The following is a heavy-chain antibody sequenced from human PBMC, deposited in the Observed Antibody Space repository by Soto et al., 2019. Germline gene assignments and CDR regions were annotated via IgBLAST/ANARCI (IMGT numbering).Heavy chain of an antibody. CDR1: GFTFNDYA. CDR3: AKLGSSAWSPHYYFDY. D-gene: IGHD3-10*01. CDR2: ITGSGSDT. J-gene: IGHJ4*02. Sequence: GGSLRLSCAASGFTFNDYAMGWVRQAPGKGLEWVSAITGSGSDTYYLDSVKGRFTISRDNSKNTLFLQMNSLRAEDTAIYYCAKLGSSAWSPHYYFDYWGQGTLVTVSS. V-gene: IGHV3-23*01.